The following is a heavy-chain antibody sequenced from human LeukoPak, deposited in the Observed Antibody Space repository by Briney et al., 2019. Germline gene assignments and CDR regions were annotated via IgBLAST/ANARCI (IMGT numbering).Heavy chain of an antibody. CDR2: LNWNGGIT. CDR3: AKDTGLSLVALDF. Sequence: GGSLRLSCAASGFTFDDYAMHWVRQVPGKGLEWVSGLNWNGGITAYGDSVKGRFTVSRDNAQNSLVLQMDNLRPEDTALYFCAKDTGLSLVALDFWGQGTLATVSS. CDR1: GFTFDDYA. D-gene: IGHD2-8*02. J-gene: IGHJ4*02. V-gene: IGHV3-9*01.